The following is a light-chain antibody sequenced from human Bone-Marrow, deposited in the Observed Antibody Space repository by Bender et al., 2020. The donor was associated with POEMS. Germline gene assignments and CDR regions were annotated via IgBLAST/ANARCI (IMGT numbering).Light chain of an antibody. CDR2: DAT. J-gene: IGLJ3*02. CDR1: SSDVGGYDF. V-gene: IGLV2-14*03. Sequence: QSALTQPASVSGSPGQSITISCTGTSSDVGGYDFVSWYQQHPGKAPKLLIYDATNRPSGVSDRFSGSRSGNTASLTISGLQAEDDADYYCSSYRSSSVVFGGGTKLTVL. CDR3: SSYRSSSVV.